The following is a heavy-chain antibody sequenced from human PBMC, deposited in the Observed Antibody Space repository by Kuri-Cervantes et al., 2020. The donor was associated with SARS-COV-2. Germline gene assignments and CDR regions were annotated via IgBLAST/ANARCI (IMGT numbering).Heavy chain of an antibody. J-gene: IGHJ4*02. CDR2: ISDSGST. CDR3: ARDRRXXXVTVFEY. Sequence: SETLSLXCTVSGGSINSYYWSWIRQPPGKGXEWIGYISDSGSTKYSPXLKSRITMSVDTSKNEFSLXVNSVTDADTAGXXCARDRRXXXVTVFEYWGQGTLVTVSS. CDR1: GGSINSYY. D-gene: IGHD2-21*02. V-gene: IGHV4-59*01.